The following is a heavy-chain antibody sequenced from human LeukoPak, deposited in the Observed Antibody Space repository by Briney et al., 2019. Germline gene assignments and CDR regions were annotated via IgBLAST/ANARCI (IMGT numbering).Heavy chain of an antibody. V-gene: IGHV4-34*01. CDR1: GGSFSGYY. J-gene: IGHJ4*02. CDR3: ARVTFRDTGSYPFDY. D-gene: IGHD1-26*01. Sequence: SETLSLTCAVYGGSFSGYYWSWIRQPPGKGLEWIGEINHSGSTNYNPSLKSRVTISVDTSKNQFSLNLSSVTAADTAVYYCARVTFRDTGSYPFDYWGQGTLVTVSS. CDR2: INHSGST.